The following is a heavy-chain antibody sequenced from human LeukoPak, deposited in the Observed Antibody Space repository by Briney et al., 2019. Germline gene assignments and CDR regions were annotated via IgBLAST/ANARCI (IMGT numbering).Heavy chain of an antibody. Sequence: GASVKVSCKASGGTFISYAISWVRQAPGQGLEWMGGIIPIFGTANYAQKFQGRVTITTDESTSTAYMELSSLRSEDTAVYYCARGYDSSGYYYDAFDIWGQGTMVTVSS. CDR1: GGTFISYA. J-gene: IGHJ3*02. CDR2: IIPIFGTA. D-gene: IGHD3-22*01. CDR3: ARGYDSSGYYYDAFDI. V-gene: IGHV1-69*05.